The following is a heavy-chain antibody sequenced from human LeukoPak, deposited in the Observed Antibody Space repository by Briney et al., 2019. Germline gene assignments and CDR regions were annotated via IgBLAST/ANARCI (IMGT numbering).Heavy chain of an antibody. CDR2: IKQDGSEK. V-gene: IGHV3-7*01. CDR1: GFTFSNYW. Sequence: GGSLRLSCVASGFTFSNYWMSWVRQAPGKGLEWVANIKQDGSEKYYVDSVKGRFTISRDNAKKSLYLQMNSLRAEDTAVYYCARFRYYDILTGYYTHYYYMDVWGKGTTVTISS. D-gene: IGHD3-9*01. J-gene: IGHJ6*03. CDR3: ARFRYYDILTGYYTHYYYMDV.